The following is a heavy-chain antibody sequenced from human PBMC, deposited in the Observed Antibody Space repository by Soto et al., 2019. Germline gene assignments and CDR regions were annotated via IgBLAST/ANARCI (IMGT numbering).Heavy chain of an antibody. CDR1: GDSITSNSYF. J-gene: IGHJ4*02. D-gene: IGHD6-19*01. CDR2: IYYSGTT. V-gene: IGHV4-39*01. Sequence: SETLSLTCTVSGDSITSNSYFWAWIRQPPGKGLEWIGSIYYSGTTYYNPSLKSRVTISVDRSKNQFSLKLSSVTAADTAVYYCARHFAVDYFDNLGQGALLTIYS. CDR3: ARHFAVDYFDN.